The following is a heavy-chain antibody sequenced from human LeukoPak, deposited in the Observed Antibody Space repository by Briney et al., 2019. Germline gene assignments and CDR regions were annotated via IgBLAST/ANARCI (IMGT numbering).Heavy chain of an antibody. CDR3: ARDRTTVTSYYYYYYMDV. J-gene: IGHJ6*03. V-gene: IGHV3-23*01. CDR2: ISGSGGST. D-gene: IGHD4-17*01. CDR1: GFTFSSYG. Sequence: GGSLRLSCAASGFTFSSYGMSWVRQAPGKGLEWVSAISGSGGSTYYADSVKGRFTISRDNSKNTLYLQMNSLRAEDTAVYYCARDRTTVTSYYYYYYMDVWGKGTTVTVSS.